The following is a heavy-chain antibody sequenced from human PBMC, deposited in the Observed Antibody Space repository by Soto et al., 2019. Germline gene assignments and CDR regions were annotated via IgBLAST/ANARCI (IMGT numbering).Heavy chain of an antibody. CDR3: ARYKSNYVDGHHVDF. D-gene: IGHD4-4*01. J-gene: IGHJ6*02. CDR1: GYTFSNYG. CDR2: ISAYNGDT. Sequence: GASVQVSCKASGYTFSNYGITWVRQAPGQGLEWVGWISAYNGDTKYAQKPQGRVTMTTDTSTRTAYMELSSLRSDDTAVYYCARYKSNYVDGHHVDFWGQGSTSAVS. V-gene: IGHV1-18*01.